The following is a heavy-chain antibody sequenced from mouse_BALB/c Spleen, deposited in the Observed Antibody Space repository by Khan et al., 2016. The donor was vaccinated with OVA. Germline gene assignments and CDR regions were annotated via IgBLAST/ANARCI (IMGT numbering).Heavy chain of an antibody. Sequence: VKLEESGPGLVQPSQSLSITCTVSGFSLTTYGVHWVRQSPGKGLEWLGVIWSGGSTDYNAAFISRLSISKDNSKSQVFFKMNSLQANDTAIYYCARNYDYDEGLAYWGQGTLVTVSA. D-gene: IGHD2-4*01. CDR2: IWSGGST. CDR3: ARNYDYDEGLAY. J-gene: IGHJ3*01. CDR1: GFSLTTYG. V-gene: IGHV2-2*02.